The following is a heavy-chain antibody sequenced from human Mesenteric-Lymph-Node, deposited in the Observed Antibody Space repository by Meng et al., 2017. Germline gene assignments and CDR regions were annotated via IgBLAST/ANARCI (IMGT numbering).Heavy chain of an antibody. J-gene: IGHJ4*02. D-gene: IGHD1-26*01. Sequence: GESLKISCAASGFTFSDHYMSWIRQAPGKGLEWVSYISSSGYNVFYADSVKGRFIVSRDNAKNSVSLQMNSLRADDTAVYYCARGENVGEPYYADTLYGPWGQGTLVTVSS. CDR3: ARGENVGEPYYADTLYGP. V-gene: IGHV3-11*01. CDR1: GFTFSDHY. CDR2: ISSSGYNV.